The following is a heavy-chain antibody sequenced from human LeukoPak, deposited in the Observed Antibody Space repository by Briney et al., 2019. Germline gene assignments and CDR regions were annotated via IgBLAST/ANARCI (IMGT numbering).Heavy chain of an antibody. CDR1: GFTFSSYG. D-gene: IGHD4-17*01. Sequence: GRSLRLSCAASGFTFSSYGMHWVRQAPGKGLEWVAVISYDGSNKYYADSVKGRFTISRDNSKNTLYLQMNSLRAEDTAVYYCAKVWTTMTTHPPDYWGQGTLVTVSS. CDR3: AKVWTTMTTHPPDY. J-gene: IGHJ4*02. V-gene: IGHV3-30*18. CDR2: ISYDGSNK.